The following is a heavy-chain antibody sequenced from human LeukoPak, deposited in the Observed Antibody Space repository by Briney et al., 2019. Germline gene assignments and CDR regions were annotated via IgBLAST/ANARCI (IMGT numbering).Heavy chain of an antibody. V-gene: IGHV3-30*03. J-gene: IGHJ3*02. Sequence: PGGSLRLSCAASGFTFSNYGMQWVRQAPGEGLEWVTVISCDGTSKYYADSVKGRFTMSRDNSKNTLYLQMNSLRPEDTAVYYCAALKPHAFEIWGQGTMVTVSS. CDR3: AALKPHAFEI. CDR1: GFTFSNYG. CDR2: ISCDGTSK.